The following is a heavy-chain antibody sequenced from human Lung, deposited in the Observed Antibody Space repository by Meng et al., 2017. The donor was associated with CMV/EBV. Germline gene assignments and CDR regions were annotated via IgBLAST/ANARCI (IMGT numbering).Heavy chain of an antibody. CDR2: IPHRGSS. J-gene: IGHJ1*01. CDR1: GDSITNHNW. CDR3: LRRSGGSV. V-gene: IGHV4-4*02. Sequence: QGPFRESGPALVKPSETLSLTCAVSGDSITNHNWWAWVRQPPGKGLEWIGEIPHRGSSAYNPSLKSRVSMSIDKSKNQFSLKLTSVTAADTAVYHCLRRSGGSVWGQGTLVTVSS. D-gene: IGHD3-10*01.